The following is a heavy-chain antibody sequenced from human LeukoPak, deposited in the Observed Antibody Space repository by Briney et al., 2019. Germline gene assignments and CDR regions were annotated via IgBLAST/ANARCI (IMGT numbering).Heavy chain of an antibody. CDR3: ARDCSSTSCYNY. CDR1: GFTFSNYG. D-gene: IGHD2-2*02. V-gene: IGHV3-33*01. CDR2: ISFDGSEK. Sequence: GGSLRLSCAASGFTFSNYGMHWVRQAPGKGLEWVALISFDGSEKYYVDSVKGRFTISRDNAKNSLYLQMNSLRAEDTAVYYCARDCSSTSCYNYWGQGTLVTVSS. J-gene: IGHJ4*02.